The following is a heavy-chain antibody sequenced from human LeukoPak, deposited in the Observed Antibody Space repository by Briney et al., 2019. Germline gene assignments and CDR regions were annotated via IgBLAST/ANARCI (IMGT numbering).Heavy chain of an antibody. Sequence: GGSLRLSCVASGFTFSDYEMNWVRQAPGKGLEWVSYISSSGTTIHYADSVKGRFTISRDNAKSSLYLQMNSLRAEDTAVYYCARWVATRVDYWGQGTLVTVSS. CDR3: ARWVATRVDY. CDR1: GFTFSDYE. CDR2: ISSSGTTI. J-gene: IGHJ4*02. V-gene: IGHV3-48*03.